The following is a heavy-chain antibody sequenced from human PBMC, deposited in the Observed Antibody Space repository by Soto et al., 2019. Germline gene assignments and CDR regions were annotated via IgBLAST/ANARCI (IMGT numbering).Heavy chain of an antibody. CDR3: ARGRIAVAGHYSFDL. CDR2: IYTGGYT. D-gene: IGHD6-19*01. J-gene: IGHJ4*02. Sequence: EVQLVESGGGLIQPGGSLRLSCTASGVTVSSNYMSWVRQAPGKGLGWVSVIYTGGYTYYADSVKGRFTISRDNSKNTLSLQMNSLRAEDTAVYFCARGRIAVAGHYSFDLWGQGTLVTVSS. CDR1: GVTVSSNY. V-gene: IGHV3-53*01.